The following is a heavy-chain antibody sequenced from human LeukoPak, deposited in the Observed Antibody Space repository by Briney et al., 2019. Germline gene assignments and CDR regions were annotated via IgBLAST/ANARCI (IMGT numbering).Heavy chain of an antibody. V-gene: IGHV3-7*01. CDR1: GFAFTSYW. CDR3: AKDLTYDEMDV. J-gene: IGHJ6*04. CDR2: INQDGTEV. D-gene: IGHD5-12*01. Sequence: GGSLRLSCAASGFAFTSYWMLWVRQAPGKGLEWVGNINQDGTEVNYVDSVRGRFTMSRDNAQTSLYLQMNSLKAEDTAVYFCAKDLTYDEMDVWGKGTTVTVSS.